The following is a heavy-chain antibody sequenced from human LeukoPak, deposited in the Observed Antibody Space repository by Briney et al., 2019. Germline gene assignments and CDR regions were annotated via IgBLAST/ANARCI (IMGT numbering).Heavy chain of an antibody. CDR3: ARPRMGGSNWYYFDY. Sequence: GGSLRLSCAASGFTFSSYGMHWVRQAPGKGLEWVAVISYDGSNKYYPDSVKGRFTISRDNSKNTLYLQMNSLRAEDAAVYYCARPRMGGSNWYYFDYWGQGALVTVSS. CDR1: GFTFSSYG. CDR2: ISYDGSNK. D-gene: IGHD6-13*01. V-gene: IGHV3-30*03. J-gene: IGHJ4*02.